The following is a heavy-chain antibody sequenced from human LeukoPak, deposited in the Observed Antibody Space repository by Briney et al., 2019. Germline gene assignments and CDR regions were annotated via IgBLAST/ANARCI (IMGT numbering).Heavy chain of an antibody. CDR1: GFTFRSYS. CDR3: ARDAPIAAAGTSYFQH. Sequence: GGSLRLSCAASGFTFRSYSMNWVRQAPGKGLEWVSSISSSSSYIYYAGSVKGRFTISRDNAKNSLYLQMNSLGAEDTAVYYCARDAPIAAAGTSYFQHWGQGTLVTVSS. J-gene: IGHJ1*01. V-gene: IGHV3-21*01. D-gene: IGHD6-13*01. CDR2: ISSSSSYI.